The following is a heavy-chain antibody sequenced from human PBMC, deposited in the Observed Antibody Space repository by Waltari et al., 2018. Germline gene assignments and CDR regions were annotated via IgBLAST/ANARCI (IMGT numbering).Heavy chain of an antibody. D-gene: IGHD2-15*01. CDR2: IYYSGST. CDR3: ARHERIRGGRGFGY. Sequence: QLQLQESGPGLVKPSETLSLTCTVSGGSISSSSYSWGGIRQPPGKGLEWIGSIYYSGSTYYNPSLKSRVTISVDTSKNQFSLKLSSVTAADTAVYYCARHERIRGGRGFGYWGQGTLVTVSS. CDR1: GGSISSSSYS. J-gene: IGHJ4*02. V-gene: IGHV4-39*01.